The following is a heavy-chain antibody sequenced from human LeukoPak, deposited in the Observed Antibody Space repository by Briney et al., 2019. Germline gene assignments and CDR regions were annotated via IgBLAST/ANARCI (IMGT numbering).Heavy chain of an antibody. V-gene: IGHV4-4*07. Sequence: SETLSLTCTVSGGSINTYYWSWIRQPAGKRLERIGRISKSGSTNYNPSLKSRVTMSIDTSKNQFSLILTSVTAADTAVYYCARDVDWNYADYWGQGSLVTVSS. CDR2: ISKSGST. J-gene: IGHJ4*02. CDR1: GGSINTYY. D-gene: IGHD1-7*01. CDR3: ARDVDWNYADY.